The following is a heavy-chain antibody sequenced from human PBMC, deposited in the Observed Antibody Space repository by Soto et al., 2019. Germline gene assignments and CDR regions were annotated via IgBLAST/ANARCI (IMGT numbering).Heavy chain of an antibody. Sequence: SETLSLTCAVSGGSISSGGYSWSWIRQPPGKGLEWIGYIYHSGGTYYNPSLKSRVTISVDRSKNQFSLKPSSVTAADTAVYYCARGGGNYYYGMDVWGQGTTVTVSS. CDR2: IYHSGGT. D-gene: IGHD2-15*01. V-gene: IGHV4-30-2*01. J-gene: IGHJ6*02. CDR1: GGSISSGGYS. CDR3: ARGGGNYYYGMDV.